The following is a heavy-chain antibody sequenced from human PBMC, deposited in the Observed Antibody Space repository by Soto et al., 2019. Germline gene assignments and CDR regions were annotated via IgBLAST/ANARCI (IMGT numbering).Heavy chain of an antibody. CDR3: ARGQYESNGYFYFWGY. CDR2: TFHTGST. Sequence: QVQLQESGPGLVKPSGTLSLTCAVSGGSIISSNWWSWVRQPPGKGLEWIGETFHTGSTNYNPSLKSRVTISLDKSKNQFSLNLNSVTAADTAVYYCARGQYESNGYFYFWGYWGQGTLVTVSS. V-gene: IGHV4-4*02. CDR1: GGSIISSNW. D-gene: IGHD3-22*01. J-gene: IGHJ4*02.